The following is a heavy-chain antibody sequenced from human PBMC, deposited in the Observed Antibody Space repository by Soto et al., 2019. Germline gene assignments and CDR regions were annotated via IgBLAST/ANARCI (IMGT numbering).Heavy chain of an antibody. V-gene: IGHV4-31*03. J-gene: IGHJ4*02. Sequence: ASETLSLTCTVSGGSISSGGYYWSWIRQHPGKGLEWIGYIYYSGSTYYNPSLKSRVTISVDTSKNQISLKLSSVTAADTAVYYCARDIPFDYWGQGTLVTVSS. CDR1: GGSISSGGYY. CDR3: ARDIPFDY. CDR2: IYYSGST.